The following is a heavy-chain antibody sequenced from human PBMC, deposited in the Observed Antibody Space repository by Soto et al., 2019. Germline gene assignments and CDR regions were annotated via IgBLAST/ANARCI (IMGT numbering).Heavy chain of an antibody. D-gene: IGHD2-21*02. Sequence: SETLSLTCAVSGGSIRSSNWWSWVRQPPGTGLEWIGEIYHSGSTNYNPSLKSRVTISVDKSKNQFSLKLSSVTAADTAVYYCARDLPPAYCGGDCYINWFDPWGQGTLVTVSS. CDR1: GGSIRSSNW. CDR3: ARDLPPAYCGGDCYINWFDP. V-gene: IGHV4-4*02. J-gene: IGHJ5*02. CDR2: IYHSGST.